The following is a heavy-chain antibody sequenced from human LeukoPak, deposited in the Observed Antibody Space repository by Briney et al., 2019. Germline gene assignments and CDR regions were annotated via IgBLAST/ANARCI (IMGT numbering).Heavy chain of an antibody. D-gene: IGHD6-13*01. CDR1: GFTFSSYS. V-gene: IGHV3-48*02. CDR3: ARPAIAAAGSAFDI. Sequence: GGSLRLSCAASGFTFSSYSMNWVRQAPGKGLEWVSYITSSSTIYYADSMKGRFTISRDNAKNSLYLQMNSLRDEDTAVYYCARPAIAAAGSAFDIWGLGTMVTVSS. CDR2: ITSSSTI. J-gene: IGHJ3*02.